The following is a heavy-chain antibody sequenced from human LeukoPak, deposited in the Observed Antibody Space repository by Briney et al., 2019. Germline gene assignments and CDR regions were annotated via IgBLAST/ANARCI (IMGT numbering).Heavy chain of an antibody. Sequence: KPSETLSLTCTVSGGSVSTSDYYWGWIRQSPVKGLEWIGDVFYTGNTNYNPSLRGRATISIDTSKNQFSLKLTYVTAADSAVYYCARVFDSWGQGTLVTVSS. V-gene: IGHV4-39*07. CDR3: ARVFDS. CDR2: VFYTGNT. J-gene: IGHJ4*02. CDR1: GGSVSTSDYY.